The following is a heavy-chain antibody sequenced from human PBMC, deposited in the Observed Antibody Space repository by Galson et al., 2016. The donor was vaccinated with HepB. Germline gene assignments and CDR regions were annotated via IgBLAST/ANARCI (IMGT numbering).Heavy chain of an antibody. Sequence: SLRLSCAASGFTFNSYSMHWVRQAPGKGPEWVAVISYDGANKYYGDSVQGRFTTSRDNPRNTLYLQMNSLRAEDTAVYYCTKESTTLLTAYNWFDHWGQGTPVSVSS. V-gene: IGHV3-30*18. CDR3: TKESTTLLTAYNWFDH. D-gene: IGHD1-1*01. CDR2: ISYDGANK. J-gene: IGHJ5*02. CDR1: GFTFNSYS.